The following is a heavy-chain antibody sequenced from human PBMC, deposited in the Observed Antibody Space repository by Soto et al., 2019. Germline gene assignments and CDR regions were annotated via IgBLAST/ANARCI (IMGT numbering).Heavy chain of an antibody. CDR2: IYHSGST. J-gene: IGHJ4*02. Sequence: SETLSLTCAVSGGSISSSNWWSWVRQPPGKGLEWIGEIYHSGSTNYNPSLKSRVTISVDKSKNQFSLKLSSVTAADTAVYYCAGGAYCGGDCFNFDYWGQGTLVTVSS. D-gene: IGHD2-21*02. CDR3: AGGAYCGGDCFNFDY. CDR1: GGSISSSNW. V-gene: IGHV4-4*02.